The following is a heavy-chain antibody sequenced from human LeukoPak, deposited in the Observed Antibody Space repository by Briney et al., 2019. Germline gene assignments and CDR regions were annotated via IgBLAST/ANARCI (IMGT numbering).Heavy chain of an antibody. J-gene: IGHJ4*02. Sequence: GGSLRLSCAASGFTFSTAWMTCVRQAPGKGLEWVGRIKSKTDGGTTDYASPVKGRFTISRDDSKNTLYLQMNSLKTEDTAVYYCTIRGGLLVGDYWGQGTLVSVSS. V-gene: IGHV3-15*01. D-gene: IGHD3-16*01. CDR3: TIRGGLLVGDY. CDR1: GFTFSTAW. CDR2: IKSKTDGGTT.